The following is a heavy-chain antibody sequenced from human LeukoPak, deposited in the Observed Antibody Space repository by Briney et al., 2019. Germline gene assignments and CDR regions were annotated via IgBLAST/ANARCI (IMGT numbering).Heavy chain of an antibody. CDR2: ISGSGGST. CDR1: GFTFSSYA. CDR3: AKDSDSSGTVDY. D-gene: IGHD5-18*01. J-gene: IGHJ4*02. Sequence: GGSLRLSCAASGFTFSSYAMSWVRRAPGKGLEWVSAISGSGGSTYYADSVKGRFTISRDNSKNTLYLQMNSLRAEDTAVYYCAKDSDSSGTVDYWDQGTLVTVSS. V-gene: IGHV3-23*01.